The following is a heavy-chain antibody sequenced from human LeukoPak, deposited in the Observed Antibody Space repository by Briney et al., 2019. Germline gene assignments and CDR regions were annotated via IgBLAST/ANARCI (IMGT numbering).Heavy chain of an antibody. CDR2: ISSSSSYI. D-gene: IGHD1-14*01. J-gene: IGHJ3*02. CDR1: GFTFSSYS. CDR3: AKDVNRWAFDI. V-gene: IGHV3-21*04. Sequence: GGSLRLSCAASGFTFSSYSMNWVRQAPGKGLEWVSSISSSSSYIYYADSVKGRFTISRDSSKNTLYLQMNSLRAEDTAVYYCAKDVNRWAFDIWGRGTMVTVSS.